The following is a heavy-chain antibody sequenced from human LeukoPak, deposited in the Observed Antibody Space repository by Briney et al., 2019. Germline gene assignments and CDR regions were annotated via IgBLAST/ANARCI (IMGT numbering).Heavy chain of an antibody. Sequence: ASVKASCKASRYTFTGYYMHWVRQAPGQGLEWMGWINPNSGGTNYAQKFQGRVTMTRDTSISTAYMELSRLRSDDTAVYYCARDRLDCSGGSCRPNWFDPWGQGTLVTVSS. V-gene: IGHV1-2*02. CDR1: RYTFTGYY. J-gene: IGHJ5*02. CDR3: ARDRLDCSGGSCRPNWFDP. D-gene: IGHD2-15*01. CDR2: INPNSGGT.